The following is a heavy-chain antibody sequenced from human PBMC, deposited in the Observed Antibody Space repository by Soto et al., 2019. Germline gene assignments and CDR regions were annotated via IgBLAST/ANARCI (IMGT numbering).Heavy chain of an antibody. CDR3: ARGIDGWYQGRYYYGMDV. D-gene: IGHD6-19*01. CDR1: GGSVRSGSYY. Sequence: QVQLQESGPGLVKPSETLSLTCTVSGGSVRSGSYYWSWIRQPPGKGLEWIGYIDYSGSTNYNPSLKSRVTISVDTSKNQFSLKLSSVTAADTAVYYCARGIDGWYQGRYYYGMDVWGQGTPVTVSS. J-gene: IGHJ6*02. CDR2: IDYSGST. V-gene: IGHV4-61*01.